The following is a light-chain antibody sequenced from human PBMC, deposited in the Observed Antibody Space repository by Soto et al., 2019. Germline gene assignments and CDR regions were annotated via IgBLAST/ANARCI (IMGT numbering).Light chain of an antibody. J-gene: IGLJ2*01. CDR2: SNN. Sequence: QPVLTQPPSASGTPGQRVTISCSGSSSNIGSNTVNWYQQLLGTAPKLLIYSNNQRPSGVPDRFSGSKSGTSASLAISGLQSEDEADYYCAAWDDSLNGRGVFGGGTKLTVL. CDR1: SSNIGSNT. CDR3: AAWDDSLNGRGV. V-gene: IGLV1-44*01.